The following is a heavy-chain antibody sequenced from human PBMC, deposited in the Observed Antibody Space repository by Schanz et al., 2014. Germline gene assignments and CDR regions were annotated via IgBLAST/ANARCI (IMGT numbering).Heavy chain of an antibody. CDR2: ITYNGATI. J-gene: IGHJ6*03. CDR1: GITFSSHS. CDR3: ARQGRAGPTSNLKACYPGHYTDV. V-gene: IGHV3-48*01. Sequence: GGSLRLSCAASGITFSSHSFNWVRQAPGQGLEWISYITYNGATIYYADSVKGRITISRDNSKDILYLQIYSLGTDDTAVYFCARQGRAGPTSNLKACYPGHYTDVWGKGTTVIVSS. D-gene: IGHD2-15*01.